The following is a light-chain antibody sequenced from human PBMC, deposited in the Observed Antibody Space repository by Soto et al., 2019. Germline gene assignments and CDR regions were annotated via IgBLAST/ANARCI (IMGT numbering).Light chain of an antibody. V-gene: IGLV2-14*03. CDR1: SSDICGYNY. CDR3: ASYASRNTVL. J-gene: IGLJ2*01. CDR2: DVS. Sequence: QSALTQPASVSGSPGQSITISCTGTSSDICGYNYVSWYQQHPGKAPKLMIYDVSDRPSGVSNRFSGSKSGNTASLTISGLQAEDEADYYCASYASRNTVLFGGGTQLTVL.